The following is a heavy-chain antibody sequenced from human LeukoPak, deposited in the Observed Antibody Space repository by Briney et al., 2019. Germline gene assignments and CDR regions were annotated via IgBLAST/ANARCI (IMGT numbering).Heavy chain of an antibody. CDR1: GYTLTELS. CDR3: ATDISGLRFLEWLPFY. V-gene: IGHV1-24*01. J-gene: IGHJ4*02. D-gene: IGHD3-3*01. Sequence: ASVKVSCKVSGYTLTELSMHWVRQAPGKGLEWMGGFDPEDGETIYAQKFQGRATMTEDTSTDTAYMELSSLRSEDTAVYYCATDISGLRFLEWLPFYWGQGTLVTVSS. CDR2: FDPEDGET.